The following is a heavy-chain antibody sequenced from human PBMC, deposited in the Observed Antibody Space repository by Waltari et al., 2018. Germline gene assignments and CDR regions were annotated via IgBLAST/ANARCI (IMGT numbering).Heavy chain of an antibody. J-gene: IGHJ5*02. CDR2: IYTSGST. Sequence: QVQLQESGPGLVKPSETLSLTCPVSGGSISSYYWSWIRQPAGKGLEWIGRIYTSGSTNYNPSLKSRVTMSVDTSKNQFSLKLSSVTAADTAVYYCARDTRPRYCSSTSCRNNWFDPWGQGTLVTVSS. CDR1: GGSISSYY. CDR3: ARDTRPRYCSSTSCRNNWFDP. V-gene: IGHV4-4*07. D-gene: IGHD2-2*01.